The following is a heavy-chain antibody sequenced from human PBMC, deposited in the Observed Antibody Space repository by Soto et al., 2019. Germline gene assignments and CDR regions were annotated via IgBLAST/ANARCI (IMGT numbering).Heavy chain of an antibody. CDR3: TTGSSGWYGLDYFDY. D-gene: IGHD6-19*01. Sequence: PGGSLRLSCAASGFTFSNAWMNWVRQAPGKGREWVGRIKSKTDGGTTDYAATVKGRFTISRDDSKNTLYLQMNSLKTEDTAVYYCTTGSSGWYGLDYFDYWGQGTLVTVSS. J-gene: IGHJ4*02. V-gene: IGHV3-15*07. CDR1: GFTFSNAW. CDR2: IKSKTDGGTT.